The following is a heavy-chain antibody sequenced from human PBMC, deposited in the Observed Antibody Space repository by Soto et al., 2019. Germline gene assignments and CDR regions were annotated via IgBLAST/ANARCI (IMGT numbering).Heavy chain of an antibody. CDR2: IHGGGNSA. V-gene: IGHV3-23*01. Sequence: EVQLLESGGDLVQPGRSLRLSCAASGFTFSGYAMSWVRQAPGKGLEWVSVIHGGGNSAYYADSVQGRLTISRDNSKNTRLLQRRSLRGEDTAVCCCVKKRVRVTTVWHFDYWGQGTLVTVSS. D-gene: IGHD3-10*01. CDR1: GFTFSGYA. CDR3: VKKRVRVTTVWHFDY. J-gene: IGHJ4*02.